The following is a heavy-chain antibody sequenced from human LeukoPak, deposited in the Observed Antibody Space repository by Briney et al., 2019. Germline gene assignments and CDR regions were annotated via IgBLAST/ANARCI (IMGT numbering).Heavy chain of an antibody. CDR2: IKQDGSEK. V-gene: IGHV3-7*01. CDR1: GFTFSSYW. J-gene: IGHJ4*02. D-gene: IGHD3-22*01. CDR3: ARINTYYYDSSGFLRLDVTDY. Sequence: GGSLRLFCAASGFTFSSYWMSWVRQAPGKGLEWVANIKQDGSEKYYVDSVKGRFTISRDNAKNSLYLQMNSLRAEDTAVYYCARINTYYYDSSGFLRLDVTDYRGQGTLVTVSS.